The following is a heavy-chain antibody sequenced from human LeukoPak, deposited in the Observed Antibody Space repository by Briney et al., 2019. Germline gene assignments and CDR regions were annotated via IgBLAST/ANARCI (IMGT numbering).Heavy chain of an antibody. CDR1: GYTFTSYG. J-gene: IGHJ4*02. CDR3: ARDLRGYCSSTSCSHGFPFDY. V-gene: IGHV1-18*01. Sequence: ASVKVSCKASGYTFTSYGISWVRQAPGQGLEWMGWISAYNGNTNYAQKFQGRVTMTRDTSISTAYMELSRLRSDDTAVYYCARDLRGYCSSTSCSHGFPFDYWGQGTLVTVSS. D-gene: IGHD2-2*01. CDR2: ISAYNGNT.